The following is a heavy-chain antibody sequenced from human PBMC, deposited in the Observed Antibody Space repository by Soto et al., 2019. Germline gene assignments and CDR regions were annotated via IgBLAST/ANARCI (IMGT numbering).Heavy chain of an antibody. CDR3: ARDVESGRSQYYYYYYGMDV. D-gene: IGHD1-26*01. J-gene: IGHJ6*02. CDR2: ISYDGSNK. V-gene: IGHV3-30-3*01. CDR1: GSTFSSYA. Sequence: GSLIPSCAASGSTFSSYAMHWVRQAPGKGLEWVAVISYDGSNKYYADSVKGRFTISRDNSKNTLYLQMNSLRAEDTAVYYCARDVESGRSQYYYYYYGMDVWGQGTTVTV.